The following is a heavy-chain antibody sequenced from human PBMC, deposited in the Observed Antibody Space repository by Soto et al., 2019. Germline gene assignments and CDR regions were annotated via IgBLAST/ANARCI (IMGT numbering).Heavy chain of an antibody. CDR1: GFTFSSDE. J-gene: IGHJ4*02. CDR3: GRGRGYNAFDY. V-gene: IGHV3-48*03. Sequence: PGGSLRLACAASGFTFSSDEMNWVRQAAGKGRGWVSYISSSGSTIYYAVSVKGRFTISRDNPKNSLYLQMNSLRAEDTAVYYCGRGRGYNAFDYWGLRPLVPVS. CDR2: ISSSGSTI. D-gene: IGHD5-18*01.